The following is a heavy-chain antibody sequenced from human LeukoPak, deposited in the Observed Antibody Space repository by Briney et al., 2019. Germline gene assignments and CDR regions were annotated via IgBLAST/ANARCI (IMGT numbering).Heavy chain of an antibody. J-gene: IGHJ3*02. CDR2: IWYDGSNK. D-gene: IGHD6-13*01. V-gene: IGHV3-33*01. CDR3: ARESIAAAAHDAFDI. CDR1: GFTFSSYG. Sequence: PGGSLRLSCAASGFTFSSYGMHWVRQAPGKGLEWVAVIWYDGSNKYYADSVKGRFTISRDNSKNTLYLQMNSLRAEDTAVYYCARESIAAAAHDAFDIWGQGTMVTVSS.